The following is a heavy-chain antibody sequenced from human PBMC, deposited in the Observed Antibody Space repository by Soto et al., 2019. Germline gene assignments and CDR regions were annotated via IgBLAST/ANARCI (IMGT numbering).Heavy chain of an antibody. J-gene: IGHJ6*03. V-gene: IGHV1-69*04. Sequence: ASVKVSCKASGGTFSSYTISWVRQAPGQGLEWMGRIIPILGIANYAQKFQGRVTITADKSTSTAYMELSSLRSEDTAVYYCARDQRDIVVVPARSYYMDVWGKGTTVTVSS. CDR2: IIPILGIA. D-gene: IGHD2-2*01. CDR3: ARDQRDIVVVPARSYYMDV. CDR1: GGTFSSYT.